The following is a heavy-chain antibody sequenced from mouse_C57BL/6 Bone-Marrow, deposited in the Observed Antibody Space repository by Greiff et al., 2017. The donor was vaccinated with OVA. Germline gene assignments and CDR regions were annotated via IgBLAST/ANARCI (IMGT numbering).Heavy chain of an antibody. Sequence: QVQLQQPGAELVRPGTSVKLSCKASGYTFTSYWMHWVKQRPGQGLEWIGVIDPSDSYTNYNQKFKGKATLTVDTSSSTAYMQLSSLTSEDSAVYYCARSGSSYRFAYWGQGTLVTVSA. J-gene: IGHJ3*01. V-gene: IGHV1-59*01. D-gene: IGHD1-1*01. CDR3: ARSGSSYRFAY. CDR1: GYTFTSYW. CDR2: IDPSDSYT.